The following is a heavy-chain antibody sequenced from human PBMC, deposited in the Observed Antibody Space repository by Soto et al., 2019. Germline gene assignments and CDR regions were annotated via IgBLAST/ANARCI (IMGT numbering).Heavy chain of an antibody. CDR3: AKDKIPYYDILTGPDY. Sequence: PGGSLRLSCAASGFTFSSYAMSWVRQAPGKGLEWVSAISGSGGSTYYADSVKGRFTISRDNSKNTLYLQMNSLRAEDTAVYYCAKDKIPYYDILTGPDYWGQGTLVTVSS. D-gene: IGHD3-9*01. J-gene: IGHJ4*02. CDR2: ISGSGGST. CDR1: GFTFSSYA. V-gene: IGHV3-23*01.